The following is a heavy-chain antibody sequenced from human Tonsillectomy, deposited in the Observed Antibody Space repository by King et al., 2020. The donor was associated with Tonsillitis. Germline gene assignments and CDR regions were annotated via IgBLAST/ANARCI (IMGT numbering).Heavy chain of an antibody. CDR1: GGSVSSGSYY. CDR2: IYYSGST. Sequence: QLQESGPGLVKPSETLSLTCTVSGGSVSSGSYYWSWIRQPPGKGLEWIGYIYYSGSTNYNPSLKSRVTISVDTSKNQFSLKLSSVTAADTAVYYCARAVQLEYWSGYYGMDVWGQGTTVTVSS. D-gene: IGHD1-1*01. V-gene: IGHV4-61*01. J-gene: IGHJ6*02. CDR3: ARAVQLEYWSGYYGMDV.